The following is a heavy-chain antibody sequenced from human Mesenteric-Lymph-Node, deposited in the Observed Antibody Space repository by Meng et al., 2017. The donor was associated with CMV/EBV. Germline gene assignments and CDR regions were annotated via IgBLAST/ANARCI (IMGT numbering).Heavy chain of an antibody. CDR3: ARDHFGVVPPTSMDV. Sequence: GESLKISCAASGFTFSSYGMHWVRQAPGKGLEWVAFIRYDGSNKYYADSVKGRFTISRDNAKNSLYLQMNSLRAEDTAVYYCARDHFGVVPPTSMDVWGQGTTVTVSS. CDR1: GFTFSSYG. J-gene: IGHJ6*02. D-gene: IGHD3-3*01. V-gene: IGHV3-30*02. CDR2: IRYDGSNK.